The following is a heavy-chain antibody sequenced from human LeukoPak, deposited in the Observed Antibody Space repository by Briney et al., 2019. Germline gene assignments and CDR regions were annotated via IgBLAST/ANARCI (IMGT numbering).Heavy chain of an antibody. V-gene: IGHV4-59*12. D-gene: IGHD3-3*01. CDR3: ARDRADDFWSGYSWFDP. J-gene: IGHJ5*02. CDR2: IHYSGST. Sequence: SETLSLTCTVSGGSINNYYWGWIRQPPGKGLDYIAYIHYSGSTYYNPSLKSRVTISVDTSKNQFSLKLSSVTAADTAVYYCARDRADDFWSGYSWFDPWGQGTLVTVSS. CDR1: GGSINNYY.